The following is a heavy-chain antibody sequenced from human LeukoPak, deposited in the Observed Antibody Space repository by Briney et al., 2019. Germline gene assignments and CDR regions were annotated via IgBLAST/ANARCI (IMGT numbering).Heavy chain of an antibody. CDR2: INHSGST. V-gene: IGHV4-34*01. J-gene: IGHJ6*02. CDR3: ARRTRGYSYGPYYYGMDV. Sequence: SETLSLTCAVYGGSFSGYYWSWIRQPPGKGLEWIGEINHSGSTNYNPSLKSRVTISVDTSKNQFSLKLSSVTAADTAVYFCARRTRGYSYGPYYYGMDVWGQGTLVTVSS. CDR1: GGSFSGYY. D-gene: IGHD5-18*01.